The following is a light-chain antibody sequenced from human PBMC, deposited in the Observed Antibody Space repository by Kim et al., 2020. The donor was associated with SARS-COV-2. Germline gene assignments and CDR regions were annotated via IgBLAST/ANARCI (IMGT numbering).Light chain of an antibody. Sequence: ESVLTQSPGTLSLSPGERATLSCRTSQRVGNNYLAWYQQKPGQTPRLLIYGISTRASGIPDRFSGSGSGTDFTLTINRLEPEDFAVYYCQQYDNSPYTFGQGTKLEI. V-gene: IGKV3-20*01. CDR2: GIS. J-gene: IGKJ2*01. CDR3: QQYDNSPYT. CDR1: QRVGNNY.